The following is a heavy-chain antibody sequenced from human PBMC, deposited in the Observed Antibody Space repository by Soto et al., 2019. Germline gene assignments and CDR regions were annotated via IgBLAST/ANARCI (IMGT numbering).Heavy chain of an antibody. CDR2: IKQDGSEK. CDR1: GFTFSNYW. V-gene: IGHV3-7*03. CDR3: ARVLTSSGWTHDF. Sequence: GGSLRLSCVVSGFTFSNYWMSWVRQAPGKGLEWVANIKQDGSEKYYVDSVKGRFTISRDNAKNSPYLQMNSLRAEDTAVYYCARVLTSSGWTHDFWGQGTLVTVSS. J-gene: IGHJ4*02. D-gene: IGHD6-19*01.